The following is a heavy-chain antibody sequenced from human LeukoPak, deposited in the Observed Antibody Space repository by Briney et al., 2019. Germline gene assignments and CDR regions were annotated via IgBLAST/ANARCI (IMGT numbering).Heavy chain of an antibody. J-gene: IGHJ3*02. CDR2: INPSDGAT. CDR3: ARDRSKVYDILSGYYMGSGALDI. CDR1: GYTFTIYY. V-gene: IGHV1-46*01. D-gene: IGHD3-9*01. Sequence: ASVKVSCKASGYTFTIYYMHWVRQAPGQGLEWMGIINPSDGATSDAQKFQGRVTMTRDMSTSTVYMELSSLRSEDTAVYYCARDRSKVYDILSGYYMGSGALDIWGQGTMVTVSS.